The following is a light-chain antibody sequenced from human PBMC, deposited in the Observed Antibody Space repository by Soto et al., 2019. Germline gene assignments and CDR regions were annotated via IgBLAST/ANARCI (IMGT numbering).Light chain of an antibody. CDR3: SSYASTATRV. V-gene: IGLV2-14*01. CDR2: DVS. CDR1: SSDVGGYNS. J-gene: IGLJ3*02. Sequence: QSVLTQPASVSGSPGQSITISCTGTSSDVGGYNSVSWYQQHPGKAPQHMIYDVSYRPSGVSDRFSGSKSGNTASLTVSGLRAEDEADYYCSSYASTATRVFGGRTKVTVL.